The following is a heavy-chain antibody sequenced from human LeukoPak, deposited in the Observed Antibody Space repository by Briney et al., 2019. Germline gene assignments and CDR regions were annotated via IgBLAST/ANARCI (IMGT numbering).Heavy chain of an antibody. Sequence: GGSLRLSCAAYGFTFSSFAMNWVRQAPGKGLEWVSTMSGDATSTYYADSVKGRFTISRDNSKNTLYLQMNSLRVEDSALYYCARGYYGSGSYYMGNYWGQGTLVTVSS. CDR3: ARGYYGSGSYYMGNY. D-gene: IGHD3-10*01. CDR1: GFTFSSFA. J-gene: IGHJ4*02. V-gene: IGHV3-23*01. CDR2: MSGDATST.